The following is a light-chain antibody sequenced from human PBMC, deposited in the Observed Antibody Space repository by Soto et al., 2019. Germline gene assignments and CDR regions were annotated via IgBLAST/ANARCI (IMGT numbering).Light chain of an antibody. J-gene: IGKJ5*01. Sequence: EIVMTQSPATLSVSPGERATLSCRASQSVSSDLAWYQQKPGQAPRLLIYGASTRATGIPARFSGSGSGTDFTLTISRLEPEDFAVFYCQQYGSSITFGQGTRLEI. V-gene: IGKV3-15*01. CDR1: QSVSSD. CDR3: QQYGSSIT. CDR2: GAS.